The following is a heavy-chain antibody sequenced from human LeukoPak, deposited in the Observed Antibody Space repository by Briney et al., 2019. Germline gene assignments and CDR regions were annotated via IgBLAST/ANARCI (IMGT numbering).Heavy chain of an antibody. CDR1: GFTFSSYS. Sequence: GGSLRLSCAASGFTFSSYSMNWVRQAPGKGLEWVSSISSSSSYIYYADSVKGRFTISRDNAKNSLYLQMNSLRAEDTAVYYCARVKEYYYGSGSYYADYWGQGTLVTVSS. CDR2: ISSSSSYI. V-gene: IGHV3-21*01. D-gene: IGHD3-10*01. J-gene: IGHJ4*02. CDR3: ARVKEYYYGSGSYYADY.